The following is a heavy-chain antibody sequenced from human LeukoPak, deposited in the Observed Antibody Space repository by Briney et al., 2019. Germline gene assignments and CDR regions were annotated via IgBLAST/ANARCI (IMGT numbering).Heavy chain of an antibody. V-gene: IGHV1-2*02. CDR2: INPKSGGT. J-gene: IGHJ6*03. CDR3: ARDTFIAMVRGVIMPWYMDV. D-gene: IGHD3-10*01. Sequence: ASVKVSCKASGYTFTCYYMHWVRQAPGQGLGWMGWINPKSGGTNYAQKFQGRVTMSRDTSISTAYMELSRLRSDDTAVYYCARDTFIAMVRGVIMPWYMDVWGKGTTVTVSS. CDR1: GYTFTCYY.